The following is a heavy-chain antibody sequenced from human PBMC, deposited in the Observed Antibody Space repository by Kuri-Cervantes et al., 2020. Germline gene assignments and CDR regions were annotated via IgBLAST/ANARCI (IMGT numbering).Heavy chain of an antibody. J-gene: IGHJ3*02. CDR1: GFTFDDYA. Sequence: SLKISCAASGFTFDDYAMHWVRQAPGKGLEWVSGISWNSGSIGYADSVKGRFTISRDNAKNSLYLQMNSLRAEDTALYYCAKVSDSSGYYFYLDAFDIWGQGTMVTVSS. CDR2: ISWNSGSI. CDR3: AKVSDSSGYYFYLDAFDI. V-gene: IGHV3-9*01. D-gene: IGHD3-22*01.